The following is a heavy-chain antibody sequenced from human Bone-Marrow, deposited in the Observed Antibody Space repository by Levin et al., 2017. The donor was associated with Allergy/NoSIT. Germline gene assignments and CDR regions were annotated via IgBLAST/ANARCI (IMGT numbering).Heavy chain of an antibody. J-gene: IGHJ4*02. D-gene: IGHD2-2*01. CDR2: ISSSGSTI. CDR1: GFTFSSYE. CDR3: ARDGRDIVVVPAGIGRFDY. Sequence: GESLKISCAASGFTFSSYEMNWVRQAPGKGLEWVSYISSSGSTIYYADSVKGRFTISRDNAKNSLYLQMNSLRAEDTAVYYCARDGRDIVVVPAGIGRFDYWGQGTLVTVSS. V-gene: IGHV3-48*03.